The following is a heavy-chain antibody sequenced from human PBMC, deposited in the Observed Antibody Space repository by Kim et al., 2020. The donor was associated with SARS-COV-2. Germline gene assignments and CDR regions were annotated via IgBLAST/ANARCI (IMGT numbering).Heavy chain of an antibody. CDR3: ARGPGSGSYYYWFDP. Sequence: PSLKRRVTISVDTSKNQFSLKLSSVTAADTAVYYCARGPGSGSYYYWFDPWGQGTLVTVSS. J-gene: IGHJ5*02. D-gene: IGHD1-26*01. V-gene: IGHV4-31*02.